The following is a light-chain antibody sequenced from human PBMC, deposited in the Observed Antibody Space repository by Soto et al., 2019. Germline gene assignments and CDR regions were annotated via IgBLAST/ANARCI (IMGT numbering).Light chain of an antibody. CDR2: DAS. CDR1: QSISSSY. CDR3: QQYGSSPRV. Sequence: EIVLTQSPGTLSLSPGERATLSCSASQSISSSYLAWYQQRPGQAPRLLIYDASSGATGIPDRFSGSGSGTDFTLTISRLEPEDFAVYYCQQYGSSPRVFGQGTKVDIK. J-gene: IGKJ1*01. V-gene: IGKV3-20*01.